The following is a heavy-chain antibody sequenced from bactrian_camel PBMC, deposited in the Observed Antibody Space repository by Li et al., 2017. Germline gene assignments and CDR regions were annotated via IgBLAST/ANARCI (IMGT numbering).Heavy chain of an antibody. CDR1: GYIFSSCG. Sequence: VQLVESGGGSVQAGGSLKLSCAASGYIFSSCGMGWYRQAPGKERELVSTISSDGTTSYADSVKGRFAISVDNDKNTLYLQMTSLKSEDTAMYYCAAVEGPRCPMYWVDIVGYWGQGTQVTVS. CDR3: AAVEGPRCPMYWVDIVGY. V-gene: IGHV3S53*01. D-gene: IGHD1*01. CDR2: ISSDGTT. J-gene: IGHJ6*01.